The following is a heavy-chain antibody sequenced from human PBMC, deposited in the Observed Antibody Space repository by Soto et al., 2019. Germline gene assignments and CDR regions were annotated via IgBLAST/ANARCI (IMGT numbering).Heavy chain of an antibody. V-gene: IGHV1-69*06. J-gene: IGHJ6*02. Sequence: SVKVSCKTSGFTFNVYGINWVRQAPGQGLEWMGGLIPIYDAPNYAQKFQDRVTITADKSTTTVYLELSSLTSEDTAVYFCARVRDPHLDHYGLDVWG. CDR3: ARVRDPHLDHYGLDV. CDR1: GFTFNVYG. CDR2: LIPIYDAP.